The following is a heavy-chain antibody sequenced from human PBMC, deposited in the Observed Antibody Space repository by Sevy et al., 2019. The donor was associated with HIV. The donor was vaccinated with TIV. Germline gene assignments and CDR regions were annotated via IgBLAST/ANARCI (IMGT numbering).Heavy chain of an antibody. D-gene: IGHD3-10*01. J-gene: IGHJ6*02. Sequence: GGSLRLSCAASGFTISRYDMHWVRQATGKGLEWVSSIGSAGDTYYPGSVKGRFTISRENAKNSLYLQVKSLRAGDTAVYYCARGGYGSRSFYPYYYYGMDVWGQGTTVTVSS. V-gene: IGHV3-13*01. CDR1: GFTISRYD. CDR2: IGSAGDT. CDR3: ARGGYGSRSFYPYYYYGMDV.